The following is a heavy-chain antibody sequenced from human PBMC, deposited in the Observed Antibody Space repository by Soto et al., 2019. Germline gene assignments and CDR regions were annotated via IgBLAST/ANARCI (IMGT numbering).Heavy chain of an antibody. J-gene: IGHJ5*02. D-gene: IGHD2-2*01. Sequence: GGSLRLSCAASGFTFSSYGMHWVRQAPGKGLEWVAVIWYDGSNKYYADSVKGRFTISRDNSKNTLYLQMNSLRAEDTAVYYCARDQVPAAPPAWFDPWGQGTLVTVSS. CDR2: IWYDGSNK. CDR1: GFTFSSYG. CDR3: ARDQVPAAPPAWFDP. V-gene: IGHV3-33*01.